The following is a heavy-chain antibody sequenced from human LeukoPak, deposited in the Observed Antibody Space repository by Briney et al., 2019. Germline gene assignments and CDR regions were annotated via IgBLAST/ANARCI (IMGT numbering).Heavy chain of an antibody. Sequence: SQTLSLTCTVSGGSISSGGYYWSWIRQHPGKGLEWIGYIYYSGSTYYNPSLKSRVTTSVDTSKNQFSLKLSSVTAADTAVYYCARGSPAPSSSSWFSPQNWFDPWGQGTLVTVSS. CDR2: IYYSGST. J-gene: IGHJ5*02. CDR1: GGSISSGGYY. V-gene: IGHV4-31*03. CDR3: ARGSPAPSSSSWFSPQNWFDP. D-gene: IGHD6-13*01.